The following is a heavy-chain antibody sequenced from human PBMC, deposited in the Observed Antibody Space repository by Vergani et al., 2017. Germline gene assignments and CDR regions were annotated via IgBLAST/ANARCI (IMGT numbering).Heavy chain of an antibody. J-gene: IGHJ4*02. Sequence: QVHLVESGGGVVQPGRSLTLSCVASGFSFRGHGMHWVRQAPGKGLEWVAVISYDGSNKYYADSVKGRFTISRDNSKNTLYLQMNSLRAEDTAVYYCAREADSGSIYYFDYWGQGTLVTVSS. CDR2: ISYDGSNK. CDR1: GFSFRGHG. D-gene: IGHD1-26*01. CDR3: AREADSGSIYYFDY. V-gene: IGHV3-30*03.